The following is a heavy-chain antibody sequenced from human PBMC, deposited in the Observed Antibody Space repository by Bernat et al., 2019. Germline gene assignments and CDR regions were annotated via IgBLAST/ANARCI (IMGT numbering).Heavy chain of an antibody. D-gene: IGHD3-22*01. J-gene: IGHJ5*02. CDR3: ARDTHDSSGYYAPGAS. CDR2: IYSGGST. CDR1: GFTVSSNY. Sequence: EVQLVESGGGLVQPGGSLRLSCAASGFTVSSNYMSWVRQAPGKGLEWVSVIYSGGSTYYADSVKGRFTISRDKSKNTLYLQMNSLRAEDTAVYYCARDTHDSSGYYAPGASWGQGILVTVSS. V-gene: IGHV3-66*01.